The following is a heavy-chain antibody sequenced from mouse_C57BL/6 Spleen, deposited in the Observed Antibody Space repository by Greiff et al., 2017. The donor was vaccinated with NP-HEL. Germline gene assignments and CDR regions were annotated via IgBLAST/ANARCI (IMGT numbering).Heavy chain of an antibody. CDR2: INPNNGGT. CDR3: ARPPYYAIGYYLNY. V-gene: IGHV1-26*01. CDR1: GYTFTDYY. Sequence: EVQLQQSGPELVKPGASVKISCKASGYTFTDYYMNWVKQSHGKSLEWIGDINPNNGGTSYNQKFKGKATLTVDTSSSTAYMELRSLTSEDSAVYYCARPPYYAIGYYLNYWGQGTTLTVSS. J-gene: IGHJ2*01. D-gene: IGHD2-10*01.